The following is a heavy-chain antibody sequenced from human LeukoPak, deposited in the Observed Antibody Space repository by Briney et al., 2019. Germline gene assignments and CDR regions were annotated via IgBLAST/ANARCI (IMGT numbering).Heavy chain of an antibody. CDR3: VKNGDRGAYCSGGSCYPYYYYYMDV. V-gene: IGHV3-23*01. CDR1: GFTFSTYN. D-gene: IGHD2-15*01. Sequence: GGSLRLSCAASGFTFSTYNMNWVRQAPGKGLEWVSSISFTGGTTYYADSVKGRFTISRDNSKDTLYLQMNSVRAEDTAIYYCVKNGDRGAYCSGGSCYPYYYYYMDVWGKGTTVTISS. J-gene: IGHJ6*03. CDR2: ISFTGGTT.